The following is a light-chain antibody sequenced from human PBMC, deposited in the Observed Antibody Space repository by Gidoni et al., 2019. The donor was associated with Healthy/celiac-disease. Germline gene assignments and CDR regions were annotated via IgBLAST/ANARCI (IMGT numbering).Light chain of an antibody. Sequence: QSVFTQPPSVSAAPGQKVTISCSGSSSNIGNNYVSWYQQLPGTAPKLLIYDNDKRPSGIPDRFSGSKSGTSATLGITGLQTGDEADYYCGTWGSSVSGGGVFGGGTKVTVL. CDR3: GTWGSSVSGGGV. CDR2: DND. V-gene: IGLV1-51*01. J-gene: IGLJ3*02. CDR1: SSNIGNNY.